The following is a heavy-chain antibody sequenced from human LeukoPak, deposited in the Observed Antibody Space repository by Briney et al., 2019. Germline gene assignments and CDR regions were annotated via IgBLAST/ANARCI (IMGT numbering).Heavy chain of an antibody. D-gene: IGHD5-18*01. CDR1: GFTFSDYA. J-gene: IGHJ4*02. Sequence: GGSLRLSCAASGFTFSDYAMSWVRQAPGKGLEWVSSISSSSSYIYYADSVKGRFTISRDNAKNSLYLQMNSLRAEDTAVYYCARDGYSYGLFDYWGQGTLVTVSS. CDR3: ARDGYSYGLFDY. V-gene: IGHV3-21*01. CDR2: ISSSSSYI.